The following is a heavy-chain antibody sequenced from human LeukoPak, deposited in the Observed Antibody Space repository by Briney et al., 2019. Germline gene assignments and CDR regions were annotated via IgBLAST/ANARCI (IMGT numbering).Heavy chain of an antibody. CDR3: ARMEVVPAAISYYFDY. Sequence: PGESLKISCKGSGYSFTSYWIGWVRQMPGKGLEWMGIIYPGDSDTRYSPSFQGQVTISADKSISTAYLQWSSLKASDTAMYYCARMEVVPAAISYYFDYWGQGTLVTVSS. V-gene: IGHV5-51*01. CDR1: GYSFTSYW. J-gene: IGHJ4*02. D-gene: IGHD2-2*02. CDR2: IYPGDSDT.